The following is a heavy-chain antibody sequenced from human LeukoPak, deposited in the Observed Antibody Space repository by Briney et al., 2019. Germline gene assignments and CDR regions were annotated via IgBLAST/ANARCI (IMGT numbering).Heavy chain of an antibody. D-gene: IGHD1-14*01. J-gene: IGHJ4*02. CDR1: GFTFSGSA. Sequence: PGGSLRLSCAASGFTFSGSAMHWVRQASGKGLEWVGRIRSKANSYAIAYAASVKGRFTISRDNSKNTLYLQMNSLRAEDTAVYYCAKGIAARLRPLPSGPGTARTRYFDYWGQGTLVTVSS. CDR3: AKGIAARLRPLPSGPGTARTRYFDY. CDR2: IRSKANSYAI. V-gene: IGHV3-73*01.